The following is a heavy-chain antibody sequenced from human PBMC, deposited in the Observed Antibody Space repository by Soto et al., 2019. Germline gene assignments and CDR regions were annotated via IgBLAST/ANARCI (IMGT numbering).Heavy chain of an antibody. CDR3: ARVHKNWFDS. J-gene: IGHJ5*01. V-gene: IGHV5-10-1*01. CDR2: IDPSDSYT. Sequence: GESLKISCKASGYNFTAFWIHWVRQMPGKGLEWLGKIDPSDSYTNYSPSFEGHVTISTDNSIATAYLQWSSLRASDTALYFCARVHKNWFDSWAQGTMVTVSS. CDR1: GYNFTAFW.